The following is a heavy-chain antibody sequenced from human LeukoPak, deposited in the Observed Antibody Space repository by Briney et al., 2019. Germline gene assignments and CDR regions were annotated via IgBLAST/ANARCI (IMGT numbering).Heavy chain of an antibody. V-gene: IGHV4-34*01. D-gene: IGHD3-10*01. CDR2: INHSGST. CDR3: ARERSYYGSGSYYYYYGMDV. J-gene: IGHJ6*04. CDR1: GGSFSGYY. Sequence: SETLSLTCAVYGGSFSGYYWSWIRQPPGKGLEWIGEINHSGSTNYNPSLKSRVTISVDTSKNQFSLKLSSVTAADTAVYYCARERSYYGSGSYYYYYGMDVWGKGTTVTVSS.